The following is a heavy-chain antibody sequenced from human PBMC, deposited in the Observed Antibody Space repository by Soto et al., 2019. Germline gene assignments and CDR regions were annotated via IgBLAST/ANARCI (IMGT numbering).Heavy chain of an antibody. CDR1: GYSFTSYW. Sequence: GESLKISCKGSGYSFTSYWIGWVRQMPGKGLEWMGIIYPGDSDTRYSPSFQGQVTISADKSISTAYLQWSSLRDEDTAVYYCAREIMITFGGVIAPAYGMDVWGQGTTVTVSS. V-gene: IGHV5-51*01. D-gene: IGHD3-16*02. J-gene: IGHJ6*02. CDR2: IYPGDSDT. CDR3: AREIMITFGGVIAPAYGMDV.